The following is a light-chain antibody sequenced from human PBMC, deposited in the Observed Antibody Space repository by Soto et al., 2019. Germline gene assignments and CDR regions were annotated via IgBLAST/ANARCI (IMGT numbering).Light chain of an antibody. J-gene: IGKJ1*01. Sequence: DYQVTQSPSTLSSCSVHILPLSFQASQSINKWLAWYQHKHGKAPNLLIYEVSTLRSGVPSRFSGSGSGTEFTLTISSLRPDDFATYYCQHYSGDRATFGQGTKVDI. CDR1: QSINKW. V-gene: IGKV1-5*03. CDR2: EVS. CDR3: QHYSGDRAT.